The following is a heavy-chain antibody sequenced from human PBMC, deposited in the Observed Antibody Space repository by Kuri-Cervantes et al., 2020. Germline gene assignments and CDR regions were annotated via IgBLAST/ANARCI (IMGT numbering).Heavy chain of an antibody. J-gene: IGHJ6*04. CDR1: GYTFTSYY. Sequence: ASVKVSCKASGYTFTSYYMHWVRQAPGQGLEWMGIINPSGGSTSYAQKFQGRVTMTRDTSTSTVYMELSSLRTEDTALYYCVPFGYGYYYGLDVWGKGTTVTVSS. D-gene: IGHD5-12*01. V-gene: IGHV1-46*01. CDR2: INPSGGST. CDR3: VPFGYGYYYGLDV.